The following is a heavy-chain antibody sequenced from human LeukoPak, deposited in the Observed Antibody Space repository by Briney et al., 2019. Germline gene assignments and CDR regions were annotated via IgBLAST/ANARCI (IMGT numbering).Heavy chain of an antibody. J-gene: IGHJ4*02. CDR1: GFTLSTYA. CDR3: ARAGGYCSSTSCSFDY. D-gene: IGHD2-2*01. Sequence: GGSLRLSCGASGFTLSTYAMSWVRQAPGKGLEWVSSISSSSSYIYYADSVKGRFTISRDNAKNSLYLQMNSLRAEDTAVYYCARAGGYCSSTSCSFDYWGQGTLVTVSS. V-gene: IGHV3-21*01. CDR2: ISSSSSYI.